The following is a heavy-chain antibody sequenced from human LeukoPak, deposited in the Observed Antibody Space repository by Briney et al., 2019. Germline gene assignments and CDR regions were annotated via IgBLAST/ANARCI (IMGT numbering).Heavy chain of an antibody. CDR1: GDSVSINSAA. V-gene: IGHV6-1*01. CDR2: TYQRSKWYN. Sequence: SQTLSLTCDISGDSVSINSAAWNWTKQSPSRGLEWLGRTYQRSKWYNDYAVSVKSRITINPDISKNQFSLQLNSVTPEDTAVYYCARSPSPYSSGWYFDYWGQGTLVTVSS. CDR3: ARSPSPYSSGWYFDY. D-gene: IGHD6-19*01. J-gene: IGHJ4*02.